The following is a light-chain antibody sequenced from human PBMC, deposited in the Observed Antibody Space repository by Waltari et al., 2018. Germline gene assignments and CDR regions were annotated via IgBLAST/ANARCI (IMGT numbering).Light chain of an antibody. Sequence: QSALTQPASVSGSPGQSIIISCTETSSGVGTYNLVSWYQQHPGKAPIFIIYEGNKRPSEVSNRLSGSKSGNTASLTISGLQAEDEADYYCSSYTGTTTPRVFGGGTKLTVL. CDR3: SSYTGTTTPRV. CDR2: EGN. V-gene: IGLV2-23*01. J-gene: IGLJ3*02. CDR1: SSGVGTYNL.